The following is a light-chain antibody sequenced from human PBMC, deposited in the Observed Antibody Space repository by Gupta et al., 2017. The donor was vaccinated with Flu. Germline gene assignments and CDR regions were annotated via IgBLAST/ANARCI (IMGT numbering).Light chain of an antibody. CDR2: EVS. V-gene: IGLV2-14*01. Sequence: QSALPQPASVSGSPGQSITLSCPGTSSDVGGYNYVSWYQQHPGKAPKLMIYEVSNRPSGVSNRFSGSKSGNTASLTISGLQAEDEADYYCSSYTSSSTLVFGGGTKLTVL. J-gene: IGLJ2*01. CDR1: SSDVGGYNY. CDR3: SSYTSSSTLV.